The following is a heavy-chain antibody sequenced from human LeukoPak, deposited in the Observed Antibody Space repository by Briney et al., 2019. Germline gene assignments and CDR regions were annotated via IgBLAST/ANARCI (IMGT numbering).Heavy chain of an antibody. V-gene: IGHV4-39*01. D-gene: IGHD5-24*01. Sequence: SETLSLTCTVSGDSISSSSYYWGWIRQPPGKGLEWIGSMYYSGNTYYNASLKSRVTMSVDTSKNQFSLKLSSVTAADTAVYYCARHFDRDGYKSNAFDIWGQGTMVTVSS. CDR3: ARHFDRDGYKSNAFDI. J-gene: IGHJ3*02. CDR2: MYYSGNT. CDR1: GDSISSSSYY.